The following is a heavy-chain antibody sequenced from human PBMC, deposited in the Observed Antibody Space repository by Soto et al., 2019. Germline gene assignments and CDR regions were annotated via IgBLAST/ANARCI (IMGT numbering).Heavy chain of an antibody. CDR2: IYYSGST. CDR3: ASYSSPTYLDY. Sequence: SETLSLTCTVSGGSISSGDYYWSWIRQPPGKGLEWIGYIYYSGSTYYNPSLKSRVTISVDTSKNQFSLKLSSVTAADTAVYYCASYSSPTYLDYWGQGTLVTVST. D-gene: IGHD6-13*01. J-gene: IGHJ4*02. V-gene: IGHV4-30-4*01. CDR1: GGSISSGDYY.